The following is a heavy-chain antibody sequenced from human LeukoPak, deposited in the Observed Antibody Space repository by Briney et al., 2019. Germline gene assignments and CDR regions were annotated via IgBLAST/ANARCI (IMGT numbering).Heavy chain of an antibody. J-gene: IGHJ4*02. CDR1: GFTFSSYS. CDR2: ISSSSSTI. D-gene: IGHD4-17*01. Sequence: GGSLRLSCAASGFTFSSYSMNWVRQALGKGLEWVSYISSSSSTIYYADSVKGRFTISRDNAKNSLYLQMNSLRAEDTAVYYCARSDYVNGYYFDYWGQGTLVTVSS. CDR3: ARSDYVNGYYFDY. V-gene: IGHV3-48*04.